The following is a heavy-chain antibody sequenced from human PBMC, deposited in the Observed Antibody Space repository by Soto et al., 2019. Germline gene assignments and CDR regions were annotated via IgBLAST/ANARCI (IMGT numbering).Heavy chain of an antibody. D-gene: IGHD5-12*01. CDR1: GFTFSSYA. V-gene: IGHV3-23*01. CDR3: AKHSVATIRLGYDY. Sequence: EVQLLESGGGLVQPGGSLRLSCAASGFTFSSYAMSWVRQAPGKGLEWVSAISGSGGSTYYADSVKGRFTISRDNSKNTLYLQMNSLRAEDTSVYYCAKHSVATIRLGYDYWGQGTLVTVSS. CDR2: ISGSGGST. J-gene: IGHJ4*02.